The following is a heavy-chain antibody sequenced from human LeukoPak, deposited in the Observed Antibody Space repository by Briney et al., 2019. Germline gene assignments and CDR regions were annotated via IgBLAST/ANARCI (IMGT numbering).Heavy chain of an antibody. J-gene: IGHJ4*02. D-gene: IGHD6-13*01. CDR1: GFTFSSYE. Sequence: GGSLRLSCAASGFTFSSYEMNWVRQAPGKGLKWVSYISNSGNTIYYADSVKGRFTISRDNAKNSLYLQINSLRAEDTALYYCARVVAAADRPFDYWGQGTLVTVSS. CDR2: ISNSGNTI. V-gene: IGHV3-48*03. CDR3: ARVVAAADRPFDY.